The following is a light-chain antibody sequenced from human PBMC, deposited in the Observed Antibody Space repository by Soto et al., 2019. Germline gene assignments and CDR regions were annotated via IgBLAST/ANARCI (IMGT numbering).Light chain of an antibody. V-gene: IGLV4-69*01. CDR1: SGHSSYA. Sequence: QLVLTQSPSASASLGASVKLTCTLSSGHSSYAIAWHQQQPEKGPRSLMKLNSDGSHSKGDGIPDRFSGSSSGAERYLTIPSLQSEDEADYYCQTWGTGLLVFGGGTKLTVL. CDR2: LNSDGSH. J-gene: IGLJ3*02. CDR3: QTWGTGLLV.